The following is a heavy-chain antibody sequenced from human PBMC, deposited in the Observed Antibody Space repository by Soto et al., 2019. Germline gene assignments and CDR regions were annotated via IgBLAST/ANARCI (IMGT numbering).Heavy chain of an antibody. Sequence: QVQLVQSGAEMKQPGASVKLSCQASGYSFIHCFMHWVRQAPGQGLEWMGGINPSSGTSTYAQKFQGRVTVTRDTATSTVYMELSSLGSGDTAMYYCARSLGETTSLFDYWGQGSLVTVSA. J-gene: IGHJ4*02. CDR2: INPSSGTS. D-gene: IGHD1-26*01. CDR1: GYSFIHCF. CDR3: ARSLGETTSLFDY. V-gene: IGHV1-46*01.